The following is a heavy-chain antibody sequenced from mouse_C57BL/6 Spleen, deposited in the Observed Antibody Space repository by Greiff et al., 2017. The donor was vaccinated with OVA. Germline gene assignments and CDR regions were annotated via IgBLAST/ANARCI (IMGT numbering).Heavy chain of an antibody. J-gene: IGHJ2*01. CDR2: IYPGSGNT. Sequence: QVQLQQSGAELVRPGASVKLSCKASGYTFTDYYINWVKQRPGQGLEWIARIYPGSGNTYYNEKFKGKATLTAEKSSSTAYMQLSSLTSEDSAVYFCAREYPHYFDYWGQGTTLTVSS. V-gene: IGHV1-76*01. D-gene: IGHD5-2*01. CDR3: AREYPHYFDY. CDR1: GYTFTDYY.